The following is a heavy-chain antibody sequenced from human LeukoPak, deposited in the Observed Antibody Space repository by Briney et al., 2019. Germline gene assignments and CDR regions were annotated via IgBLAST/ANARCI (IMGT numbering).Heavy chain of an antibody. D-gene: IGHD4-17*01. V-gene: IGHV3-30*18. J-gene: IGHJ2*01. CDR1: GFTFSSYG. CDR2: ISYDGSNK. CDR3: AKEHPRVTYWDFDL. Sequence: PGGSLRLSCAASGFTFSSYGMHWVRQAPGKGLEWVAVISYDGSNKYYADSVKGRFTISRDNSKNTLYLQMNILRAEDTAVYYCAKEHPRVTYWDFDLWGRGTLVTVSS.